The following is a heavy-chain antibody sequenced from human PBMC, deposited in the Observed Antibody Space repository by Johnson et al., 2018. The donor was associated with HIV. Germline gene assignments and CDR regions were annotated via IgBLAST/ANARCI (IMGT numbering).Heavy chain of an antibody. D-gene: IGHD6-19*01. Sequence: VQLVESGGGLVKPRGSLRLSCAASGFTFSDYYMGWVRQAPGKGLEWVSGINWNGGRTGYADSVKGRFTISRDNAKNSLYLQMNSLRGEDTALYYCARAGGAVRVNGFDMWGQGTMVTVSS. J-gene: IGHJ3*02. CDR3: ARAGGAVRVNGFDM. CDR1: GFTFSDYY. V-gene: IGHV3-20*04. CDR2: INWNGGRT.